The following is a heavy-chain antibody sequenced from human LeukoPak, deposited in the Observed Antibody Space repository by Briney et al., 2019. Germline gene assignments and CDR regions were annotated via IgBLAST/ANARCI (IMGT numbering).Heavy chain of an antibody. CDR3: ARSHTSYSSSWSFSYYFDY. CDR1: GFTFSSYG. CDR2: IWYDGSNK. V-gene: IGHV3-33*01. D-gene: IGHD6-13*01. J-gene: IGHJ4*02. Sequence: PGGSLRLSCAASGFTFSSYGMHRVRQAPGKVLEWVAVIWYDGSNKYYADSVKGRFTISRDNSKNTLYLQMNSLSAEDTAVYYCARSHTSYSSSWSFSYYFDYWGQGALVTVSS.